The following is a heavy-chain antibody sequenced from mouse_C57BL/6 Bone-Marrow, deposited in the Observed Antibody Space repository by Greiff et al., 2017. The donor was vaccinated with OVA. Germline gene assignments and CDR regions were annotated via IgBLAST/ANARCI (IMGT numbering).Heavy chain of an antibody. J-gene: IGHJ1*03. V-gene: IGHV1-69*01. Sequence: QVQLQQPGAELVMPGASVKLSCKASGYTFTSYWMHWVKQRPGQGLEWIGEIDPSDSYTNYNQKFKGKSTLTVDKSSSTAYMQLSSLTSEDSAVDYCARWGGSSYPYWYFDVWGTGTTVTVSS. CDR2: IDPSDSYT. CDR1: GYTFTSYW. D-gene: IGHD1-1*01. CDR3: ARWGGSSYPYWYFDV.